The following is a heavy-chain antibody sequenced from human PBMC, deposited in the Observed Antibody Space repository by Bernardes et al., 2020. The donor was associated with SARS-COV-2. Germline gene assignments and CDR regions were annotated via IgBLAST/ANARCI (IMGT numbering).Heavy chain of an antibody. CDR2: IWYDGSNK. CDR1: GFTFSSYG. Sequence: GGSLRLSCAASGFTFSSYGMHWVRQAPGKGLEWVAVIWYDGSNKYYADSVKGRFTISRDNSKNTLYLQMNSLRAEDTAVYYCARDGIPQYYDFWSGYYTGDYYYYGMDVWGQGTTVTVSS. J-gene: IGHJ6*02. CDR3: ARDGIPQYYDFWSGYYTGDYYYYGMDV. V-gene: IGHV3-33*01. D-gene: IGHD3-3*01.